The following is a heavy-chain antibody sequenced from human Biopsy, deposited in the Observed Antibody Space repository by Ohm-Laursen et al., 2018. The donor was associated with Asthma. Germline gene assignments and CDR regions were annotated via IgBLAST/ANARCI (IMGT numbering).Heavy chain of an antibody. J-gene: IGHJ5*02. V-gene: IGHV4-59*07. CDR1: GGSIRSHD. CDR3: ARLADCSGGACYSYGWFDP. D-gene: IGHD2-15*01. Sequence: SDTLSLTCTVSGGSIRSHDWTWIRLPPGKGLEYIGDVSHTGSTNYNPSLKSRVTMSLDTSKNQFSLRLTSVIPADTAVYYCARLADCSGGACYSYGWFDPWGQGTRVTVSS. CDR2: VSHTGST.